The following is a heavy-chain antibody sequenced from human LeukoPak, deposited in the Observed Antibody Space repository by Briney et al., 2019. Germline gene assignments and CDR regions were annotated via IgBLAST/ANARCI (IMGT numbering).Heavy chain of an antibody. CDR2: ISDSGGRT. CDR1: GITLSNYG. CDR3: AKRGVVIRVILVGFHKEANYFDS. V-gene: IGHV3-23*01. D-gene: IGHD3-22*01. Sequence: RSGGSLRLSCAVSGITLSNYGMSWVRQAPGKGLEWVAGISDSGGRTNYADSVKGRFTISRDNPKNTLYLQMNSLRVEDTAVYFCAKRGVVIRVILVGFHKEANYFDSWGQGALVTVSS. J-gene: IGHJ4*02.